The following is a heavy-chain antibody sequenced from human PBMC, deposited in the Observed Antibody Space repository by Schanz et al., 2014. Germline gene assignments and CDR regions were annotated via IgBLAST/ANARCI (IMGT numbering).Heavy chain of an antibody. J-gene: IGHJ4*02. CDR2: INPNSDGT. V-gene: IGHV1-2*02. Sequence: QVQLMQSGAEMKKPGASVKVSCKASGYSFTDFYIHWLRQAPGQGPEWLGWINPNSDGTKYAQKFQGRVTMTRDTSVNTAYLDLSSLTSDDTAVYYCVRELSGGTFDYWGQGALVTVSS. CDR1: GYSFTDFY. CDR3: VRELSGGTFDY. D-gene: IGHD1-1*01.